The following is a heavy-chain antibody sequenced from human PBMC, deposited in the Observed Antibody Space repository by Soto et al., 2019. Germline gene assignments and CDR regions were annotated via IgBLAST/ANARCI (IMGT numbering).Heavy chain of an antibody. CDR1: GGSISSSSYY. J-gene: IGHJ4*02. CDR2: IYYSGST. D-gene: IGHD3-10*01. V-gene: IGHV4-39*01. CDR3: ARRTNYGSGSYLNY. Sequence: SEILSLTCTVSGGSISSSSYYWGWIRQPPGKGLEWIGSIYYSGSTYYNPSLKSRVTISVATSKNQFSLKLSSVTAADTAVYYCARRTNYGSGSYLNYWGQGTLVTVSS.